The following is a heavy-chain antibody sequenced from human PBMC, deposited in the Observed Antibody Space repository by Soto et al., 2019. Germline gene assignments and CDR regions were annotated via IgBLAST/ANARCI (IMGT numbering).Heavy chain of an antibody. CDR2: IYYSGST. J-gene: IGHJ6*02. CDR3: ARVCGGDCHNGMDV. Sequence: SETLSLTCTVSGGSISSGGYYWSWIRQHPGKGLEWIGYIYYSGSTYYNPSLKSRVTISVDTSKNHFSLKLSSVTAADTAVYYCARVCGGDCHNGMDVRGQGTTVTVSS. CDR1: GGSISSGGYY. V-gene: IGHV4-31*03. D-gene: IGHD2-21*02.